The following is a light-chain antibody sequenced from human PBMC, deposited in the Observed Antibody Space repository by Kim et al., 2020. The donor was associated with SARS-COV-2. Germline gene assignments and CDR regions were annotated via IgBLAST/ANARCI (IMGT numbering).Light chain of an antibody. Sequence: DIVMTQTPLSSPVTLGQSASISCRSSESLVHNNGNTYLSWLQQRPGQPPRLLIYQVSNRFPGVPDRFSGSGAGTDFTLTISRVEVEDVGVYYCTQATHFPRTFGQGTKVDIK. CDR1: ESLVHNNGNTY. J-gene: IGKJ1*01. CDR2: QVS. CDR3: TQATHFPRT. V-gene: IGKV2-24*01.